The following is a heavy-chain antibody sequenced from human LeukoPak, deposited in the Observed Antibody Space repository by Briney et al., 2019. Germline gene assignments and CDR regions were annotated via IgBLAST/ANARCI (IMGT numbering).Heavy chain of an antibody. J-gene: IGHJ5*02. CDR2: INPNSGGT. D-gene: IGHD3-10*01. Sequence: ASVKVSCKASGYTFTGYYMHWVRLAPGQGLEWMGWINPNSGGTNYAQKFQGRVTMTRDTSISTAYMELSRPRSDDTAVYYCARDTSGGSGSYYSNWFDPWGQGTLVTVSS. V-gene: IGHV1-2*02. CDR1: GYTFTGYY. CDR3: ARDTSGGSGSYYSNWFDP.